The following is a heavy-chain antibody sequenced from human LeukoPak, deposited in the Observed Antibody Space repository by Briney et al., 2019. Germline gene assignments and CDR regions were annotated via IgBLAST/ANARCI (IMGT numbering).Heavy chain of an antibody. CDR1: GFTFSSYA. CDR2: ISGSSSST. CDR3: AKTSGHYGNWFDP. V-gene: IGHV3-23*01. Sequence: GGSLRLSCAASGFTFSSYAMSWVRQAPGKGLEWVSAISGSSSSTYYADSVKGRFTISRDNSKNTLYLQMNSLRAEDTAVYYCAKTSGHYGNWFDPWGQGTLVTVSS. J-gene: IGHJ5*02. D-gene: IGHD4-17*01.